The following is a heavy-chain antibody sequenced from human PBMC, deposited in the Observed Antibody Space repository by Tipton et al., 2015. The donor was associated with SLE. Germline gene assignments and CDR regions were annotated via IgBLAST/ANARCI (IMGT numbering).Heavy chain of an antibody. CDR3: ARDPSSSWRRALDY. D-gene: IGHD6-13*01. Sequence: SLRLSCAASGFTFSSYEMNWVRQAPGKGLEWVSYISSSGSTIYYADSVKGRFTISRDNAKNSLYLQMNSLRAEDTAVYYCARDPSSSWRRALDYWGQGTLVTVSS. CDR2: ISSSGSTI. J-gene: IGHJ4*02. CDR1: GFTFSSYE. V-gene: IGHV3-48*03.